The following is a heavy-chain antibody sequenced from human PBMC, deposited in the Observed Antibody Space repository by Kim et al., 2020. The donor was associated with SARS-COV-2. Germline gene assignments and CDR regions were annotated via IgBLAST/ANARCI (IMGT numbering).Heavy chain of an antibody. V-gene: IGHV1-18*04. Sequence: ASVKVSCKASGYTFTSYGISWVRQAPGQGLEWMGWISAYNGNTNYAQKLQGRVTMTTDTSTSTAYMELRSLRSDDTAVYYCARDEYCSSTSCPIRLRGVAFDIWGQGTMVTVSS. J-gene: IGHJ3*02. CDR3: ARDEYCSSTSCPIRLRGVAFDI. CDR2: ISAYNGNT. CDR1: GYTFTSYG. D-gene: IGHD2-2*01.